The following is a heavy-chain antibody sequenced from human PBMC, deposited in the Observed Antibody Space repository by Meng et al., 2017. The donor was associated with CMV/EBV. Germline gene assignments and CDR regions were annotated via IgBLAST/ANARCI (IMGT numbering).Heavy chain of an antibody. CDR2: IIPIFGTA. Sequence: QVQVAQSGAEVKKHGPSVKVSCKAAGGTFSSYAMSWVRQAPGQGLEWMGGIIPIFGTANYAQKFQGKITITADESPSTAYMELSSLRSEATAVYYCSRSYYDSSGYLGFDPWGQGTLVTVSS. CDR3: SRSYYDSSGYLGFDP. CDR1: GGTFSSYA. D-gene: IGHD3-22*01. V-gene: IGHV1-69*01. J-gene: IGHJ5*02.